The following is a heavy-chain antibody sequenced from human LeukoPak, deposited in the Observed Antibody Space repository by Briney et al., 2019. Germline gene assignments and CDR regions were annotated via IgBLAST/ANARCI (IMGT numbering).Heavy chain of an antibody. J-gene: IGHJ4*02. CDR3: AKDTRTRDWDRAFDY. V-gene: IGHV3-9*01. CDR2: ISWNSGSI. D-gene: IGHD3/OR15-3a*01. CDR1: GFTFDDYA. Sequence: GGSLRLSCAASGFTFDDYAMHWVRQAPGKGLEWVSGISWNSGSIGYADSVKGRFTISRDNAKNSLYLQMNSLRAEDTALYYCAKDTRTRDWDRAFDYWGQGTLVTVSS.